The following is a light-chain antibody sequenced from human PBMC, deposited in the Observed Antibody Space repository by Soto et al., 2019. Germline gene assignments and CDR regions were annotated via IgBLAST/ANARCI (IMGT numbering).Light chain of an antibody. CDR2: DAS. CDR1: QSVSSH. J-gene: IGKJ4*01. Sequence: EVVLTQSPATLSLSLGERATLSCTASQSVSSHLAWYQQKPGQAPRLLIYDASNRATGIPARFSGSGSGTDFTLSISSLEPEDFAVYYCRQRDKWPVTFGGGTKVEFK. CDR3: RQRDKWPVT. V-gene: IGKV3-11*01.